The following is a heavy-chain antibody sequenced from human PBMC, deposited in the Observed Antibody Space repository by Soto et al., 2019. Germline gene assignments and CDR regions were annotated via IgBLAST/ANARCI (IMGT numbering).Heavy chain of an antibody. CDR2: TNQHGTII. CDR3: RRGGGGGGGF. J-gene: IGHJ4*02. CDR1: GFTFSNYW. D-gene: IGHD3-16*01. Sequence: EVQLVESGGGLVQPGGSLRLSCEASGFTFSNYWFHWVRQAPGKGLVWVSRTNQHGTIIDYADFAKGRFTISRDNAKNMFYREKNGRRAEITAVYDWRRGGGGGGGFWGQGTLVTVSS. V-gene: IGHV3-74*01.